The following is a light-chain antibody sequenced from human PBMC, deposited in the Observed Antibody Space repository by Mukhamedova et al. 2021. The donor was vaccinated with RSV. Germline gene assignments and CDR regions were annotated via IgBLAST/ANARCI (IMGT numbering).Light chain of an antibody. J-gene: IGKJ4*01. V-gene: IGKV2-28*01. CDR3: MQALQTPLT. CDR2: LGS. Sequence: SSQSLLDEIGHNYLNWYLQKPGQSPQLLIHLGSNRASGVPDRFSGSGSGTDFTLKISRVEAEDVGVYYCMQALQTPLTFGGGTKVE. CDR1: QSLLDEIGHNY.